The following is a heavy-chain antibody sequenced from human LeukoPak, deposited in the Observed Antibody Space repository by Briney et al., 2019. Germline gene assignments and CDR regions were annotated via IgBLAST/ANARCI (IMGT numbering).Heavy chain of an antibody. Sequence: PSETLSLTCTVSGYSISSGYYWGWIRQPPGKGLEWIGIIYHSGSTYYNPSLKSRVTISVDTSKNQFSLKLSSVTAADTAVYYCARTWTYYYGSGSPRSWFDPWGQGTLVTVSS. CDR3: ARTWTYYYGSGSPRSWFDP. J-gene: IGHJ5*02. V-gene: IGHV4-38-2*02. CDR2: IYHSGST. D-gene: IGHD3-10*01. CDR1: GYSISSGYY.